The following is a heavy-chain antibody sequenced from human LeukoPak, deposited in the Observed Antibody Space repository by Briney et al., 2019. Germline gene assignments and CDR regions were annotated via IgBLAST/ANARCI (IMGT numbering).Heavy chain of an antibody. CDR1: GFTFDDYG. J-gene: IGHJ4*02. Sequence: GGSLRLSCAASGFTFDDYGMSWVRQAPGKGLEWVSGINWNGGSTGYADSVKGRFTISRDNAKNTLYLQMNSLRDEDTAVYYCARDRRLSYFDYWGQGTLVTVSS. D-gene: IGHD6-25*01. CDR2: INWNGGST. CDR3: ARDRRLSYFDY. V-gene: IGHV3-20*04.